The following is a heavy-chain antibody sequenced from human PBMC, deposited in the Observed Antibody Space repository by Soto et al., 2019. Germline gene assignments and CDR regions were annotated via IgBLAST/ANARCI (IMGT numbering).Heavy chain of an antibody. J-gene: IGHJ3*02. CDR2: ISYDGSNK. Sequence: QVQLVESGGGVVQPGRSLRLSCTASGFTFRSYGMHWVRQAPGKGLEWVAVISYDGSNKYYIDSVKGRFTISRDNSKNTLYLQMNGLIAEDAALYYCAKGRGPDGFDMWCQGTMVTVSS. V-gene: IGHV3-30*18. CDR3: AKGRGPDGFDM. CDR1: GFTFRSYG.